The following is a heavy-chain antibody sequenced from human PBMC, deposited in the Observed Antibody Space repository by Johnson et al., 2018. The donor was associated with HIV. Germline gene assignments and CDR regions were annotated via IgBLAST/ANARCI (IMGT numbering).Heavy chain of an antibody. CDR2: ISYDGSVK. D-gene: IGHD3-22*01. CDR1: GFTFSSYG. V-gene: IGHV3-30*18. J-gene: IGHJ3*02. Sequence: QVQLVESGGGVVQPGRSLRLSCAASGFTFSSYGMNWVRQAPGKGLDWVAVISYDGSVKYYADAVKGRFTISRDNSKNTLYLQMNSLRAEDTAVYYCAKAMGGWLLAHAFDIWGQGTMVTISS. CDR3: AKAMGGWLLAHAFDI.